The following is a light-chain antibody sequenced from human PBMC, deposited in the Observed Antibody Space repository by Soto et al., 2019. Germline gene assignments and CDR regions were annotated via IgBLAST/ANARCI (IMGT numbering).Light chain of an antibody. CDR2: EGI. V-gene: IGLV2-23*01. CDR1: SIAVLAFNL. CDR3: SSYVGSSVYV. J-gene: IGLJ1*01. Sequence: QSVLTHVASVSGSPGQSITISCAETSIAVLAFNLVSWYQQHPGKAPRLMIYEGIKRPSGVSNRFSGYNSDNTASLTISGLQAEDEAEYFCSSYVGSSVYVFGTGIKVT.